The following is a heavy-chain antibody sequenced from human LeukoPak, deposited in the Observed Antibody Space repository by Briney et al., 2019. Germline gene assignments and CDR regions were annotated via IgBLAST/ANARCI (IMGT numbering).Heavy chain of an antibody. CDR1: GGSISSYY. CDR3: AGGSSSRV. J-gene: IGHJ4*02. D-gene: IGHD6-13*01. Sequence: PSETLSLTCTVSGGSISSYYWSWIRQPAGKGLEWIGRIYTTGSTNYNPFLKSRVTMSVDTSKNQFSLKLTSVTAADTAVYYCAGGSSSRVWGQGTLVTVSS. CDR2: IYTTGST. V-gene: IGHV4-4*07.